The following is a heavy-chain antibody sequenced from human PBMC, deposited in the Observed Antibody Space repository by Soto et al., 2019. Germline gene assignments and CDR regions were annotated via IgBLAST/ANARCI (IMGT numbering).Heavy chain of an antibody. Sequence: GGSLRLSCAASGFTFSSYWMSWVRQAPWKGLEWVANIKQDGSEKYYVDSVKGRFTISRDNAKNSLYLQMNSLRAEDTAVYYCARDDNRYCSSTSCYDTGDWFDPWGQGTLVTVSS. J-gene: IGHJ5*02. V-gene: IGHV3-7*01. CDR3: ARDDNRYCSSTSCYDTGDWFDP. CDR1: GFTFSSYW. CDR2: IKQDGSEK. D-gene: IGHD2-2*01.